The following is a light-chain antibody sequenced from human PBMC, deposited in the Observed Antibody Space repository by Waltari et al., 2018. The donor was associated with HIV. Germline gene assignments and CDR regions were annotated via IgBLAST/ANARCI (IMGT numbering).Light chain of an antibody. J-gene: IGLJ3*02. CDR2: DTE. CDR3: GTWDSSLSAGV. CDR1: SSNIGDNF. V-gene: IGLV1-51*01. Sequence: QSVLTQPPSVSAAPGQKVTIPCSGNSSNIGDNFVSWYQQFPGTAPKLRIYDTEKRPSGIPERFSGSKSGTSATLGITGLQTGDEAVYYCGTWDSSLSAGVFGGGTKVTVL.